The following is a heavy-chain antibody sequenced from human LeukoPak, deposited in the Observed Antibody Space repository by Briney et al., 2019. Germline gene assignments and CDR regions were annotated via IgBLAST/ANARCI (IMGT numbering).Heavy chain of an antibody. Sequence: GGSLRLSWAASGFTFSSHGMQWVRQAPGKGLEWVTVIASDGSAQYYTDSVKGRFTTSRDNSKNMLYLQMDSLRTEDTAVYYCAREASVTNWYFDLWGRGALVSVSS. V-gene: IGHV3-30*03. CDR3: AREASVTNWYFDL. CDR1: GFTFSSHG. CDR2: IASDGSAQ. D-gene: IGHD2-2*01. J-gene: IGHJ2*01.